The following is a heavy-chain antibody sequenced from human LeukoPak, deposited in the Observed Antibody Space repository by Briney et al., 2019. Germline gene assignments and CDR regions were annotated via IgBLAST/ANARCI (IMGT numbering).Heavy chain of an antibody. Sequence: SETLSLTCTVSGGSISSYYWSWIRQPAGKGLEWIGRIYTSGSTNYKPSLKSRVTMSVDTSKNQFSLKLSSVTAADTAVYYCARDPYYYDSSGYGYFDYWGQGTLVTVSS. CDR3: ARDPYYYDSSGYGYFDY. CDR2: IYTSGST. J-gene: IGHJ4*02. CDR1: GGSISSYY. D-gene: IGHD3-22*01. V-gene: IGHV4-4*07.